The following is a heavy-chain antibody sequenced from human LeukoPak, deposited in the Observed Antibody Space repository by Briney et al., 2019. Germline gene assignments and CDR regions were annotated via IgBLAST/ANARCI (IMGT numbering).Heavy chain of an antibody. CDR3: AKEKVVPAAISHYYYYYGMDV. CDR1: GFTFSSYS. CDR2: ISSSSSYI. V-gene: IGHV3-21*01. Sequence: GGSLRLSCAASGFTFSSYSMNWVRQAPGKGLEWVSSISSSSSYIYYADSVKGRFTISRDNSKNTLYLQMNSLRAEDTAVYYCAKEKVVPAAISHYYYYYGMDVWGQGTTVTVSS. D-gene: IGHD2-2*02. J-gene: IGHJ6*02.